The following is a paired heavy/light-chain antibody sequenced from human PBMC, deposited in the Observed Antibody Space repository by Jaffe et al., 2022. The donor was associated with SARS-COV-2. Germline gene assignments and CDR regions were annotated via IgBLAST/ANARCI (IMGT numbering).Heavy chain of an antibody. CDR2: VSAYRSHP. CDR3: ARDYLCSGGTCYDVFDY. D-gene: IGHD2-15*01. V-gene: IGHV1-18*01. CDR1: GYSFNTYG. Sequence: QVQLVQSGAEVKEPGASVKVSCRASGYSFNTYGISWVRQAPGQGLEWMGWVSAYRSHPNYAQKFQDRVTMTTDTSTNTAYLELRSLRSDDTAVYYCARDYLCSGGTCYDVFDYWGQGSLVTVSS. J-gene: IGHJ4*02.
Light chain of an antibody. CDR3: QTWGAGIRV. Sequence: QLVLTQSPSASASLGASVKLTCTLSTGHSTYAIAWHQQQPEKGPRYLMRLNNDGSHTKGDGIPDRFSGSSSGAERYLTISSLQSEDEADYYCQTWGAGIRVFAGGTKLTVL. CDR2: LNNDGSH. J-gene: IGLJ3*02. CDR1: TGHSTYA. V-gene: IGLV4-69*01.